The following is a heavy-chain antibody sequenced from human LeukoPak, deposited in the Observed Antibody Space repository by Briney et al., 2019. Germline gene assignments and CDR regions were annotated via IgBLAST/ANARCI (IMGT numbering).Heavy chain of an antibody. J-gene: IGHJ4*02. CDR2: IYYSGST. CDR1: GGSISNYY. CDR3: ARVGGSGWFDY. D-gene: IGHD6-19*01. Sequence: PSETLSLTCTVSGGSISNYYWSWIRQSPGKGLEWIGRIYYSGSTDCNTSLKSRVTISVDTSKNQFSLKLNSVTAADTAVYFCARVGGSGWFDYWGQGTLVAASS. V-gene: IGHV4-59*01.